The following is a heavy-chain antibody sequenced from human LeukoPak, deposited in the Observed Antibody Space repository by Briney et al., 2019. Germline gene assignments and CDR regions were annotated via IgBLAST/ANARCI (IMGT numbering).Heavy chain of an antibody. CDR3: ARDRIAVAGYYYYYGMDV. V-gene: IGHV1-69*01. J-gene: IGHJ6*02. D-gene: IGHD6-19*01. CDR1: GATFSSYA. Sequence: GASVKVSCKASGATFSSYAISWVRQAPGQGLEWMGGIIPIFGTANYAQKFEGRVTITADESTSTAYMELSSLRSEDTAVYYCARDRIAVAGYYYYYGMDVWGQGTTVTVSS. CDR2: IIPIFGTA.